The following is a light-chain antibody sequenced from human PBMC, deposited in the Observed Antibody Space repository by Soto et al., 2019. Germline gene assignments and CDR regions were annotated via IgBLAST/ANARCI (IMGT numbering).Light chain of an antibody. CDR3: QQYDNVPLT. CDR1: QGISND. V-gene: IGKV1-27*01. J-gene: IGKJ4*01. Sequence: DSHITYSQSSLSASVGDRVTITCLGSQGISNDLAWYQQKPGKVPELLIYAASTLQSGVTSRFSGSGSGTDFTLTISSLQHDDIATYYCQQYDNVPLTFGGGTKVDIK. CDR2: AAS.